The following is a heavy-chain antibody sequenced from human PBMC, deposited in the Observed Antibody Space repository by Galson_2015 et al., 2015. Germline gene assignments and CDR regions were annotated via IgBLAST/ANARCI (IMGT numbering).Heavy chain of an antibody. CDR3: ARYSGIAVAKCDY. D-gene: IGHD6-19*01. CDR2: ISAYNGNT. CDR1: GYTFTCYG. Sequence: SVKVCCKASGYTFTCYGISWVRQAPGQGLEWMGWISAYNGNTNYAQKLQGRVTMTKDSSTSTAYMELRSLRSDDTAVYYGARYSGIAVAKCDYWGQGTLVTVSS. J-gene: IGHJ4*02. V-gene: IGHV1-18*01.